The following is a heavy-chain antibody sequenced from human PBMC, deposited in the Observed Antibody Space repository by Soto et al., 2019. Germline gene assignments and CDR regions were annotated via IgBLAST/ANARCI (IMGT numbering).Heavy chain of an antibody. CDR1: GGSISSYY. V-gene: IGHV4-59*01. CDR2: IYYSGST. J-gene: IGHJ6*03. CDR3: ARVQTSGQQLVRVYYYYYMDV. D-gene: IGHD6-13*01. Sequence: SETLFLTCTVSGGSISSYYWSWIRQPPGKGLEWIGYIYYSGSTNYNPSLKSRVTISVDTSKNQFSLKLSSVTAADTAVYYCARVQTSGQQLVRVYYYYYMDVWGKGTTVTVSS.